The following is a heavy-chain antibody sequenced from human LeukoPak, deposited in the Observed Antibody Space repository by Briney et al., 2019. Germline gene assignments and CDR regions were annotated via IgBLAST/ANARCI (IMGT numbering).Heavy chain of an antibody. CDR3: ARHSVGGTYMFDF. Sequence: GESLKISCKDSGYSFSRYWIGWVRQMPGKGLEWMAIIYPGDSAIRNSPSFQGQVTFSADKSISTAYLQWSSLKASDTAIYYCARHSVGGTYMFDFWGQGTLVTVSS. V-gene: IGHV5-51*01. CDR1: GYSFSRYW. D-gene: IGHD1-26*01. J-gene: IGHJ4*02. CDR2: IYPGDSAI.